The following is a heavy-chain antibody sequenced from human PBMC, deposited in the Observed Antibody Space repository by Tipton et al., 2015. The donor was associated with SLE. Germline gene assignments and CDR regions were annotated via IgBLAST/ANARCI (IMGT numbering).Heavy chain of an antibody. Sequence: SLRLSCAASGFKFNTYWMSWVRQAPGKGLEWVANINQDETEKYYVASVKGRFTISRDNAKTSLYLQMNSLRADDTAVYYCARDRRGPPYYYGTDVWGQGTTVTVSS. CDR3: ARDRRGPPYYYGTDV. CDR2: INQDETEK. V-gene: IGHV3-7*01. J-gene: IGHJ6*02. CDR1: GFKFNTYW.